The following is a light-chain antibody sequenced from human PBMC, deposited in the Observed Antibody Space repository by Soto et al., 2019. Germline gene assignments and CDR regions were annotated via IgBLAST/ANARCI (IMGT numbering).Light chain of an antibody. CDR2: EAS. J-gene: IGKJ1*01. Sequence: AIQMTQSPSSLSASVGDRVTITCRASQGISSSLAWYQQEPGKAPKLLIYEASTLQSGVPSRFSGSGSGTDFTLTISCLQSEDFATYYCQQYYSFPRTFGQGTKVDI. CDR3: QQYYSFPRT. CDR1: QGISSS. V-gene: IGKV1-13*02.